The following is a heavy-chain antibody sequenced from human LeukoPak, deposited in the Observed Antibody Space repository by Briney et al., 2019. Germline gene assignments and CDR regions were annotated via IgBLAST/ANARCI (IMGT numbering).Heavy chain of an antibody. J-gene: IGHJ3*02. D-gene: IGHD3-10*01. V-gene: IGHV1-58*02. CDR3: AATMYYYADDNAFDI. CDR1: GFTFTSSA. CDR2: IVVGSGNT. Sequence: SVKVSCKASGFTFTSSAMQWVRQARGQRLEWTGWIVVGSGNTNYAQKFQERVTITRDMSTSTAYMELSSLRSEDTAVYYCAATMYYYADDNAFDIWGQGTMVTVSS.